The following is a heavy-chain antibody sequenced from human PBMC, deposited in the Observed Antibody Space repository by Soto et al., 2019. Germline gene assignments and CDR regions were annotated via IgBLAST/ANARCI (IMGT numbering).Heavy chain of an antibody. J-gene: IGHJ4*02. V-gene: IGHV4-30-4*01. CDR3: ATMGTPVTGLYYFDY. CDR1: GGSISSGNYY. Sequence: SETLSLTCTVSGGSISSGNYYWSWICQPPGKGLEWIGFISYSGTTHYSASLRSRVSISVDTSKNQFSLDLSSVTAADTAVYYCATMGTPVTGLYYFDYWGQGTLVTVSS. CDR2: ISYSGTT. D-gene: IGHD4-17*01.